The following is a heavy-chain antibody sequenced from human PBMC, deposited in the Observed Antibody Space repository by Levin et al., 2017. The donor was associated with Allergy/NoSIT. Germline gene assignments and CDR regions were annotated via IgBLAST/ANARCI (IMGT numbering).Heavy chain of an antibody. CDR1: GFTFSTCA. V-gene: IGHV3-23*01. D-gene: IGHD6-13*01. J-gene: IGHJ3*02. CDR2: ISGSGST. CDR3: AKAVPAPGHDAFDI. Sequence: GGSLRLSCAASGFTFSTCAMSWVRQAPGKGLEWVSVISGSGSTSYAGSVRGRFTISRDNSKNSLYLQMNSLRAEDTAMYYCAKAVPAPGHDAFDIWDPGTMVTVSS.